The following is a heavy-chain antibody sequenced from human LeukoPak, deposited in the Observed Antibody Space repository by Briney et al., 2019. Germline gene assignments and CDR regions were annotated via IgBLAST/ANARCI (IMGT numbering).Heavy chain of an antibody. Sequence: ASVKVSCKASGYRFTSFAINWVRQAPGQGLEWMGWINPNSGGTNYAQKFQGRVTMTRDTSISTAYMELSRLRSDDTAVYYCARGPHWDPHFDYWGQGTLVTVSS. V-gene: IGHV1-2*02. D-gene: IGHD7-27*01. CDR2: INPNSGGT. J-gene: IGHJ4*02. CDR3: ARGPHWDPHFDY. CDR1: GYRFTSFA.